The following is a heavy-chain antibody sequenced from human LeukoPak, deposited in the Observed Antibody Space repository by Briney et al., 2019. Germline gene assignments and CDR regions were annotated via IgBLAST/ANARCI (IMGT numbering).Heavy chain of an antibody. V-gene: IGHV3-15*01. D-gene: IGHD6-13*01. J-gene: IGHJ3*02. CDR1: GFTFSNAW. CDR2: IKSKTDGGTT. CDR3: TTDRFVRAAAGTEFAFDI. Sequence: PGGSLRLSCAASGFTFSNAWMSWVRQAPGKGLEWVGRIKSKTDGGTTDYAAPVKGRFAISRDDSKNTLYLQMNSLKTEDTAVYYCTTDRFVRAAAGTEFAFDIWGQGTMVTVSS.